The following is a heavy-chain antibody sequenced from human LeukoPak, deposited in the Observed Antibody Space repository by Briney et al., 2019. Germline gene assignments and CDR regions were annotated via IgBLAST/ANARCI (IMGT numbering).Heavy chain of an antibody. J-gene: IGHJ4*02. D-gene: IGHD6-13*01. CDR2: IIPILGIA. CDR3: ARCAAAGTVGFDY. Sequence: SVKVSSKASGGTFSSYVISWVRQAPGQGLEWMGRIIPILGIANYAQKFQGRVTITADKSTSTAYMELSSLRSEDTAVYYCARCAAAGTVGFDYWGQGTLVTVSS. V-gene: IGHV1-69*04. CDR1: GGTFSSYV.